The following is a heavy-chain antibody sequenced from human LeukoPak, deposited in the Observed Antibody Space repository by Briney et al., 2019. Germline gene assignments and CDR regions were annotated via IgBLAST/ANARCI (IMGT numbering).Heavy chain of an antibody. CDR2: INPNSGGT. Sequence: ASVKVSCKASGYTFTGYYMHWVRQAPGRGLEWMGWINPNSGGTNYAQKFQGRVTMTRDTSISTAYMELSRLRSDDTAVYYCARALGELWYSFDIWGQGTMVTVSS. J-gene: IGHJ3*02. CDR1: GYTFTGYY. CDR3: ARALGELWYSFDI. D-gene: IGHD3-16*01. V-gene: IGHV1-2*02.